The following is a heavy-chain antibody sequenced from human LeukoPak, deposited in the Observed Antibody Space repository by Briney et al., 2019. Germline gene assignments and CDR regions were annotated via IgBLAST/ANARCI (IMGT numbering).Heavy chain of an antibody. J-gene: IGHJ6*03. D-gene: IGHD3-3*01. V-gene: IGHV3-7*01. Sequence: GGSLRLSCAASGFTFSSYWMSWVRQAPGKGLEWVANIKQDGSEKYYVDSVKGRFTISRDNAKNSLYLQMNSLRAEDTAVYYCARDGITIFGVVTAPMDVWGKGTTVTVSS. CDR3: ARDGITIFGVVTAPMDV. CDR1: GFTFSSYW. CDR2: IKQDGSEK.